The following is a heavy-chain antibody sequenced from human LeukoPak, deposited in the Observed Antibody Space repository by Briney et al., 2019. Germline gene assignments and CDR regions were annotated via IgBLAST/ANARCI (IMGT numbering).Heavy chain of an antibody. J-gene: IGHJ4*02. CDR1: GYTLTELS. V-gene: IGHV1-24*01. D-gene: IGHD2-2*01. CDR3: ATGIVVVPAAIQDY. CDR2: FDPEDGET. Sequence: GASVKVSCKVSGYTLTELSMHWVRQAPGKGLEWMGGFDPEDGETIYAQKFQGRVTMTEDTSTDTAYMELSSLRSEDTAAYYCATGIVVVPAAIQDYWGQGTLVTVSS.